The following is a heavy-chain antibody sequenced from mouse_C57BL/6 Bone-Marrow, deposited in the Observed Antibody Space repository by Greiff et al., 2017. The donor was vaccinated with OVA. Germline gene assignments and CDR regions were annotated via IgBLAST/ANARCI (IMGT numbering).Heavy chain of an antibody. CDR3: ARYYGSRSYYYAMDY. D-gene: IGHD1-1*01. CDR2: INPDSSTI. V-gene: IGHV4-1*01. Sequence: EVKVIESGGGLVQPGGSLKLSCAASGIAFSRYWMSWVRRAPGQGLEWIGEINPDSSTINYAPSLKDKFIISRDNAKNTLYLQMSKVRSEDTALYYCARYYGSRSYYYAMDYWGQGTSVTVSS. CDR1: GIAFSRYW. J-gene: IGHJ4*01.